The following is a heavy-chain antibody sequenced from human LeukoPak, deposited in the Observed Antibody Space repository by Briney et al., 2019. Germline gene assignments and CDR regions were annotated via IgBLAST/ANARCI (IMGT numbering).Heavy chain of an antibody. CDR2: ISSSSSYI. J-gene: IGHJ6*03. CDR1: GFTFSSYT. CDR3: XXXXXXXRGYYYYYMDV. V-gene: IGHV3-21*01. Sequence: PGGSLRLSCAASGFTFSSYTMNWVRQAPGKGLEWVSSISSSSSYIYYADSVKGRFTISRDNAKNSLYLQMNSLRAEDTAVYYXXXXXXXXRGYYYYYMDVWGKGTTVTVSS.